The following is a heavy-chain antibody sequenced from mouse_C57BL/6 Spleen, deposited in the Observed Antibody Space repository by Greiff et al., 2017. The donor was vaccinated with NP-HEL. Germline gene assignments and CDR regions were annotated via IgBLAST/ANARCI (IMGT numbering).Heavy chain of an antibody. J-gene: IGHJ3*01. CDR3: ASHYYGPWFAY. V-gene: IGHV1-52*01. Sequence: VQLQQPGAELVRPGSSVKLSCKASGYTFTSYWMHWVKQRPIQGLEWIGNIDPSDSETHYNQKFKDKATLTVDKSSSTAYMQLSSLTSEDSAVYYCASHYYGPWFAYWGQGTLVTVSA. CDR1: GYTFTSYW. D-gene: IGHD1-2*01. CDR2: IDPSDSET.